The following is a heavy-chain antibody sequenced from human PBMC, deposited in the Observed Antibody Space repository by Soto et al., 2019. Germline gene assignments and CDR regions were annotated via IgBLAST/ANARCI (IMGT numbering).Heavy chain of an antibody. CDR3: ARGRYGDY. D-gene: IGHD1-1*01. CDR2: ISAHNGNT. J-gene: IGHJ4*02. Sequence: QVHLVQSGAEVKKPGASVKVSCKGSGYTFTSYGITWVRQAPGQGLEWMGWISAHNGNTNYAQKLPGSATVTTATSTRAAYMELRSLRSDDTAVYYCARGRYGDYWGQGALVTVSS. V-gene: IGHV1-18*01. CDR1: GYTFTSYG.